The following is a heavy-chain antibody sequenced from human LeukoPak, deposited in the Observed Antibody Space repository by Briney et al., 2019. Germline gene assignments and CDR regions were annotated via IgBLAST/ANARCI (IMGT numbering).Heavy chain of an antibody. Sequence: SETLSLTCTVSGGSITSYYWSWIRQPPGKGLEWIAYIYYSGSTNYNPSLKSRVTISVDTSKNQFSLKLSFVTAADTAVYYCAREVRYYDSSGYHDAFDIWGQGTMVTVSS. D-gene: IGHD3-22*01. V-gene: IGHV4-59*01. CDR3: AREVRYYDSSGYHDAFDI. CDR1: GGSITSYY. J-gene: IGHJ3*02. CDR2: IYYSGST.